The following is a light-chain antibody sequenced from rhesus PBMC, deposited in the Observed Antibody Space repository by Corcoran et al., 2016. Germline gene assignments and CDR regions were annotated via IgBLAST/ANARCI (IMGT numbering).Light chain of an antibody. CDR1: QSVSSY. V-gene: IGKV3-35*01. CDR2: DAS. J-gene: IGKJ4*01. CDR3: QQYSNWPLT. Sequence: EIVMTQSPATLSLSPGERATLSCRASQSVSSYLAWYQQKPGQAPRLLSYDASGRATGIPDRFSGSGAGTDFTLTISSLEPEDVGVYYCQQYSNWPLTFGGWTKVELK.